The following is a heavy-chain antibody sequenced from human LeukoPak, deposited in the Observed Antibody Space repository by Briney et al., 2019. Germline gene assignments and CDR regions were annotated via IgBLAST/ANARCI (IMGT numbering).Heavy chain of an antibody. D-gene: IGHD3-16*01. CDR3: AGPSRGGINWYFDL. V-gene: IGHV1-69*13. J-gene: IGHJ2*01. CDR2: IIPIFGTA. Sequence: SVKVSCKASGGTFSSYAISWVRQAPGQGLEWMGGIIPIFGTANYAQKFQGRVTITADESTSTAYMELSSQRSEDTAVYYCAGPSRGGINWYFDLWGRGTLVTVSS. CDR1: GGTFSSYA.